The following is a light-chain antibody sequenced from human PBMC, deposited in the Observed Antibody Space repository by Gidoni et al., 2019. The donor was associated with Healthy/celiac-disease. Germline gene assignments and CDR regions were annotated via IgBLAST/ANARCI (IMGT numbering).Light chain of an antibody. Sequence: DIVMTQSPASLAVSLGEGATINCKSSQRVLYSSNNKNYLAWYQQKPGQPPKLLIYWASTRDSGVPDRFSGSGSGTDFTLTISSLQAEDVAVYYCQQYYSSPWTFGQGTKVEIK. CDR2: WAS. V-gene: IGKV4-1*01. CDR3: QQYYSSPWT. CDR1: QRVLYSSNNKNY. J-gene: IGKJ1*01.